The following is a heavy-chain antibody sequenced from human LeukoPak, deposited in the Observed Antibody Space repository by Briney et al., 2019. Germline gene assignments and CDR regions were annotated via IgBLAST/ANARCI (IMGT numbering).Heavy chain of an antibody. J-gene: IGHJ3*01. CDR3: ARGADYGSTAFDV. Sequence: GGSLRLSCAASGFTVSATYMNWVRQAPGKGLEWVSIIYTGGNTYYADSVKGRFTISRDNAKNSLYLQMIRLRAEDTALYYCARGADYGSTAFDVWGQGTMVTVSS. CDR1: GFTVSATY. V-gene: IGHV3-53*01. CDR2: IYTGGNT. D-gene: IGHD3-10*01.